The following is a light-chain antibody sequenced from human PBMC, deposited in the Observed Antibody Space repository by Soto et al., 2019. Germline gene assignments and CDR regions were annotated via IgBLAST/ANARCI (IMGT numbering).Light chain of an antibody. V-gene: IGKV1-39*01. J-gene: IGKJ1*01. CDR3: LQTSTLPRT. Sequence: DIQITESPSSLSASVVDRVTITCPTSLNIGDSLSWYQQTAGKPPTQLIYGASALQSGVPVRFSGSASGTDFTLTIRHMQREDFATYYCLQTSTLPRTFGQGTKV. CDR2: GAS. CDR1: LNIGDS.